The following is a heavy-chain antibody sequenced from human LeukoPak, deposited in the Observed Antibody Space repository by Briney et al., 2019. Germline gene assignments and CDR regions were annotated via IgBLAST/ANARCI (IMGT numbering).Heavy chain of an antibody. V-gene: IGHV3-21*01. Sequence: GGSLRLSCAASGFTFSSYWMNWVRQAPGKGLEWVSSISSSSSYIYYADSVKGRFTISRDNAKNSLYLQMNSLRAEDTAVYYCARDQSSSWYVGNWFDPWGQGTLVTVSS. CDR2: ISSSSSYI. D-gene: IGHD6-13*01. J-gene: IGHJ5*02. CDR1: GFTFSSYW. CDR3: ARDQSSSWYVGNWFDP.